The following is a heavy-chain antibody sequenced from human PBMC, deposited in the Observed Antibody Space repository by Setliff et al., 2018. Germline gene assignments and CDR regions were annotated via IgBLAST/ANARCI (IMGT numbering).Heavy chain of an antibody. J-gene: IGHJ4*01. Sequence: PSETLSLTCNVSGVSISNYYWSWIRQPPGKGLECIGYIQKSGGTNYNPSLKSRVTISVDTSTNQFSLKLRSVTAADTAVYYCARERYFDWFFEDWGHGTLVTVSS. D-gene: IGHD3-9*01. V-gene: IGHV4-59*01. CDR3: ARERYFDWFFED. CDR1: GVSISNYY. CDR2: IQKSGGT.